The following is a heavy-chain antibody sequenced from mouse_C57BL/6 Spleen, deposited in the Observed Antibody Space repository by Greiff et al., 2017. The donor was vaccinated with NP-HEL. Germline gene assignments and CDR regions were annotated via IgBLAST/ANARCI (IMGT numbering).Heavy chain of an antibody. J-gene: IGHJ2*01. V-gene: IGHV1-64*01. D-gene: IGHD1-1*02. CDR1: GYTFTSYW. CDR2: IHPNSGST. Sequence: VQLQQSGAELVKPGASVKLSCKASGYTFTSYWMHWVKQRPGQGLEWIGMIHPNSGSTNYNEKFKSKATLTVDKSSSTAYTQLSSLTSEDSAVYYCAILWYLDYWGQGTTLTVSS. CDR3: AILWYLDY.